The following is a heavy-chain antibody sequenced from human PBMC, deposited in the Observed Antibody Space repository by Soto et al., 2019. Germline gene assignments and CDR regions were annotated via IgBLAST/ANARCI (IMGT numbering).Heavy chain of an antibody. V-gene: IGHV5-51*01. J-gene: IGHJ4*02. Sequence: GESLKISWQGSCYSFTSYCIGLVRQTPGKGLGWVVVIYPGDSDTSYSPSFQSQATISADKSISAAFLQWSSLKASDTAMCYCVSPFDNSGWYDYWGQGTLVTVSS. CDR1: CYSFTSYC. CDR2: IYPGDSDT. CDR3: VSPFDNSGWYDY. D-gene: IGHD6-19*01.